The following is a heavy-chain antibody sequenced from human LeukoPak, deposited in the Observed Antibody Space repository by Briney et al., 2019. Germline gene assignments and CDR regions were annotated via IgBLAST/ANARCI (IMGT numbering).Heavy chain of an antibody. V-gene: IGHV1-2*02. CDR3: ARVPHYGDYAY. CDR2: INPNSGST. Sequence: ASVKVSCKASGYTFTGYYMHWVRQAPGQGLEWMGWINPNSGSTNYAQKFQGRVTMTRDTSISTAYMEPSRLRSDDTAVYYCARVPHYGDYAYWGQGTLVTVSS. D-gene: IGHD4-17*01. J-gene: IGHJ4*02. CDR1: GYTFTGYY.